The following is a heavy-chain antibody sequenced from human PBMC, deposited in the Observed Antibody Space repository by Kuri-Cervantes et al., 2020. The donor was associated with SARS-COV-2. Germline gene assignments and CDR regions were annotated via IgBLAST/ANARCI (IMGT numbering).Heavy chain of an antibody. V-gene: IGHV3-30*02. D-gene: IGHD1-26*01. CDR3: ARQYSESYGDTFDI. J-gene: IGHJ3*02. CDR1: GFTFSSYG. Sequence: GESLKISCVASGFTFSSYGLHWVRQAPGKGLEWVAFIRYDGSNKYYADSVKGRFTISRDNPKNTLHLQMNSLRPEDTALYYCARQYSESYGDTFDIWGQGTMVTVSS. CDR2: IRYDGSNK.